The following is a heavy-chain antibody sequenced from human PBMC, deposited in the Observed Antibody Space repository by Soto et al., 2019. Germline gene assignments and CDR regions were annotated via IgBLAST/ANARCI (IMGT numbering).Heavy chain of an antibody. CDR2: INPSGGST. J-gene: IGHJ4*02. CDR3: ARGLITIFGVVTRDLPDY. V-gene: IGHV1-46*01. D-gene: IGHD3-3*01. CDR1: GYTFTSYY. Sequence: VASVKVSCKASGYTFTSYYMHWVRQAPGQGLEWMGIINPSGGSTSYAQKFQGRVTMTRDTSTSTVYMELSSLRSEDTAVYYCARGLITIFGVVTRDLPDYWGQGTLVTVSS.